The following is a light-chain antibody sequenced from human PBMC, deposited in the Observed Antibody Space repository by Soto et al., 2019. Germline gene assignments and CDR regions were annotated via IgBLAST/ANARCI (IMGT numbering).Light chain of an antibody. Sequence: DLQMTQSPFTLSASVGDRVTITCRASQSISSWLAWYQQKPGKAPKLLIYAASILESGVPSRFSGSGSGTDFTLTINSLQPDDFATYYCQHYNSFWTFGQGTKV. CDR2: AAS. V-gene: IGKV1-5*01. J-gene: IGKJ1*01. CDR1: QSISSW. CDR3: QHYNSFWT.